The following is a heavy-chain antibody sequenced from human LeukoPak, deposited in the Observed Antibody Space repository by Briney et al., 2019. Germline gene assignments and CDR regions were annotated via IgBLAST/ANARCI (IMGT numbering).Heavy chain of an antibody. Sequence: GGSLRLTCIASGFTFNKYGMHWVRQAPGKGLEWVAVRSDDGSAQHYADSVRGRFTISRDNSKNTLSLQMNSLRPEDTAMYFCAKDRDPYSSGTWDSWGQGTLVIVSS. CDR3: AKDRDPYSSGTWDS. J-gene: IGHJ1*01. CDR1: GFTFNKYG. D-gene: IGHD3-22*01. CDR2: RSDDGSAQ. V-gene: IGHV3-30*18.